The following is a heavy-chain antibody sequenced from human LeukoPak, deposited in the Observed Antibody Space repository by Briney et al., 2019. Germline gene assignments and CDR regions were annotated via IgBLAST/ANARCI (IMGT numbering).Heavy chain of an antibody. CDR3: ARDPQSSMDV. CDR1: GFTFSSYS. V-gene: IGHV3-21*01. CDR2: ISSSSSYI. J-gene: IGHJ6*02. Sequence: GGSLRLSCAASGFTFSSYSMNWVRQAPGKGLEWVSSISSSSSYIYYVDSVKGRFTVSREDSKNTLYLQMDSLRADDTAVYYCARDPQSSMDVWGQGTTVTVSS.